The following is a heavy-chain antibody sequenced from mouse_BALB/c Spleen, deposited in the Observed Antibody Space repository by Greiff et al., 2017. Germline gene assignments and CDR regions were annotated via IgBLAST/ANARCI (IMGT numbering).Heavy chain of an antibody. CDR2: ILPGSGST. D-gene: IGHD2-14*01. J-gene: IGHJ1*01. CDR3: ARGRYDWYFDV. CDR1: GYTFSSYW. Sequence: VKLMESGAELMKPGASVKISCKATGYTFSSYWIEWVKQRPGHGLEWIGEILPGSGSTNYNEKFKGKATFTADTSSNTAYMQLSSLTSEDSAVYYCARGRYDWYFDVWGAGTTVTVSS. V-gene: IGHV1-9*01.